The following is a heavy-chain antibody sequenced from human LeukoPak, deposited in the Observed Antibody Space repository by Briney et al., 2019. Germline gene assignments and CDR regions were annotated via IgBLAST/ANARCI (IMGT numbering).Heavy chain of an antibody. V-gene: IGHV3-30*01. Sequence: PGGSLRLSCAASGFSFSNNPMHWVRQAPGRGLEWVAVSSSDGNNEYYADSVKGRFTISRDNSKNTLYLHMNSLRPEDTAVYYCARGSAATLFYYYYMDVWGKGTTVTVSS. J-gene: IGHJ6*03. CDR1: GFSFSNNP. CDR2: SSSDGNNE. CDR3: ARGSAATLFYYYYMDV. D-gene: IGHD2-15*01.